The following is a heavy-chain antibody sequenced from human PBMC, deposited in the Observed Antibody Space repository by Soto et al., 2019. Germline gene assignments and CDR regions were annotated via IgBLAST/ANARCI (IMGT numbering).Heavy chain of an antibody. Sequence: SETLSLTCAVSGGSISSSNWWSWVRQPPGKGLEWIGEIYHSGSTNYNPSLKSRVTISVDKSKNQFSLKLSSVTAADTAVYYCASGALVGSGSYYWFDPWGQGTLVTVSS. V-gene: IGHV4-4*02. J-gene: IGHJ5*02. CDR3: ASGALVGSGSYYWFDP. CDR1: GGSISSSNW. D-gene: IGHD3-10*01. CDR2: IYHSGST.